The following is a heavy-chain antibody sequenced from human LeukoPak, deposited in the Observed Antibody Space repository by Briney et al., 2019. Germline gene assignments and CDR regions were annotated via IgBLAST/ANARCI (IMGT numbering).Heavy chain of an antibody. CDR3: AAWAYCYDSSGYYDAFDI. Sequence: SETLSLTCAVYGGSFSGYYWSWIRQPPGKGLEWIGEINHSGSTNYNPSLKSRVTISVDTSKNQFSLKLSSVTAADTAVYYCAAWAYCYDSSGYYDAFDIWGQGTMVTVSS. CDR1: GGSFSGYY. CDR2: INHSGST. J-gene: IGHJ3*02. D-gene: IGHD3-22*01. V-gene: IGHV4-34*01.